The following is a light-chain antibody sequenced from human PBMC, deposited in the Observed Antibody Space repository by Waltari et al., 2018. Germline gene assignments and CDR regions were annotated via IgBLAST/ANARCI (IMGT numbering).Light chain of an antibody. V-gene: IGLV2-23*03. CDR1: RSDVGGYNL. CDR3: CSYAGGSTFV. Sequence: QSALTQPSSVSGSPGQSITISFTGTRSDVGGYNLFSWYQQHPNKAPKLIIYEGFKRPLGVSNRFSGSKSGNTASLRISGLQAEDEADYYCCSYAGGSTFVFGTGTEVTVL. J-gene: IGLJ1*01. CDR2: EGF.